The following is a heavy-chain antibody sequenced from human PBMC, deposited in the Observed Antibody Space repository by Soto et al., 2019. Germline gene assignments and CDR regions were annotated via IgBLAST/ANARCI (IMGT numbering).Heavy chain of an antibody. CDR2: IYHSGTT. CDR3: AREATTVFGVVKVSGNWFDS. D-gene: IGHD3-3*01. Sequence: PSETLSLTCTVSGDPISSGGNYWSWIRQRPGKGLEWIGFIYHSGTTQYNPSLKSRVTISVDTSKNQFSLKLTSVTAADTALYYCAREATTVFGVVKVSGNWFDSWGQGTLVTVSS. V-gene: IGHV4-31*03. CDR1: GDPISSGGNY. J-gene: IGHJ5*01.